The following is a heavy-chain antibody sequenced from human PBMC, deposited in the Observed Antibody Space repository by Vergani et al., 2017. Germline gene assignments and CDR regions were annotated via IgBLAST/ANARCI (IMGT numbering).Heavy chain of an antibody. V-gene: IGHV3-21*01. J-gene: IGHJ6*02. D-gene: IGHD3-10*01. CDR2: ISSSSSYI. Sequence: EVQLVESGGGLVKPGGSLRLSCAASGFTFSSYSMNWVRQAPGKGLEWVSSISSSSSYIYYADSVKGRFTISRDNAKNSLYLQMNSLRAEDTAVYYCARVYGSVSYSYYYYGMDVWGQGTTVTVSS. CDR3: ARVYGSVSYSYYYYGMDV. CDR1: GFTFSSYS.